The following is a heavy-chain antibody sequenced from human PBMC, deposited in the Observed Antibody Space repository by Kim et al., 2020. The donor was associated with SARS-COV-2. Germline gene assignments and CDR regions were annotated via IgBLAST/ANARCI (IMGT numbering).Heavy chain of an antibody. CDR3: ARAGITMIVVVSAFDI. V-gene: IGHV4-31*02. CDR2: IYYSGST. J-gene: IGHJ3*02. D-gene: IGHD3-22*01. Sequence: KGLEWIGYIYYSGSTYYNPSLKSRVTISVDTSKNQFSLKLSSVTAADTAVYYCARAGITMIVVVSAFDIWGQGTMVTVSS.